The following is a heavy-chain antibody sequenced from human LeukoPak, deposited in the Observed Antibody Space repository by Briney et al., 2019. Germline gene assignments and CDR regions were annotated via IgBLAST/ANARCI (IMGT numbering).Heavy chain of an antibody. V-gene: IGHV1-69*13. D-gene: IGHD3-22*01. CDR2: IIPIFGTA. CDR3: EAYYYDSSGYYVDY. J-gene: IGHJ4*02. CDR1: GGTFSIYA. Sequence: SVNVSFKASGGTFSIYAISWVRQAPGQGLEWMGGIIPIFGTANYAQKFQGGVTITADESTSTAYMELSSLRSEDTAVYYCEAYYYDSSGYYVDYWGQGTLVTVSS.